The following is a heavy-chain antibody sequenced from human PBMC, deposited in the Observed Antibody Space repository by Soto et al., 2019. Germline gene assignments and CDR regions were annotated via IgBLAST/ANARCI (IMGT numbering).Heavy chain of an antibody. Sequence: ASVKVSCKASGYTFTGYYIHWVRQAPGQGLEWMGWIDPNSGGTNYAQKFQGWVTMTRDTSISTAYMELSRLRSDDTAVYYCAREGCSSTSCYPGVYGMDVWGQGTTVTVSS. V-gene: IGHV1-2*04. CDR3: AREGCSSTSCYPGVYGMDV. J-gene: IGHJ6*02. CDR2: IDPNSGGT. CDR1: GYTFTGYY. D-gene: IGHD2-2*01.